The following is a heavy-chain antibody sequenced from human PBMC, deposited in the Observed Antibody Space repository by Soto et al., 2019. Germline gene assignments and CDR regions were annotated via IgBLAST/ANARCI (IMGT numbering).Heavy chain of an antibody. D-gene: IGHD3-10*01. Sequence: SETLSLTCAVSGYSISSGYYWNWIRQSPGKGLEWIGCVYYNGITFYNSSLKSRFTISRDNAKNSLYLQMNSLRAEDTAVYYCAREEYYGSAGYWGQGTLVTVSS. J-gene: IGHJ4*02. V-gene: IGHV4-38-2*02. CDR2: VYYNGIT. CDR1: GYSISSGYY. CDR3: AREEYYGSAGY.